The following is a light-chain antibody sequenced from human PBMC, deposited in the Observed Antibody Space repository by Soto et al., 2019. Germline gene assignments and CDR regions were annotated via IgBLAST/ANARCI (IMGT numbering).Light chain of an antibody. Sequence: DIQLTQSPSFLSASVGDRVTITCRASQGISSYLAVYQQEPGKAPKLLIYAASTLQSGVPSRFSGSGSGTDFTLTISSLQPEDFATYYCQQLNTYPLTFGGGTKVDIK. CDR2: AAS. V-gene: IGKV1-9*01. CDR3: QQLNTYPLT. J-gene: IGKJ4*01. CDR1: QGISSY.